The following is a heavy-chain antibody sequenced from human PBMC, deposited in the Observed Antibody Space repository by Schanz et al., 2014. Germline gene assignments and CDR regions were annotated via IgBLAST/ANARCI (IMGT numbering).Heavy chain of an antibody. CDR3: ASNRPYGTTWLGAFDY. CDR2: ISSTSSTI. Sequence: EVQLVESGGGLVQPGGSLRLSCAASEFTFSRQSMNWVRQAPGKGPEWLSYISSTSSTIYYADSVRGRFTISRDNVKNSLYLQMHSLRDEDTAVYYCASNRPYGTTWLGAFDYWGQGTRVTVSS. V-gene: IGHV3-48*02. D-gene: IGHD6-13*01. CDR1: EFTFSRQS. J-gene: IGHJ4*02.